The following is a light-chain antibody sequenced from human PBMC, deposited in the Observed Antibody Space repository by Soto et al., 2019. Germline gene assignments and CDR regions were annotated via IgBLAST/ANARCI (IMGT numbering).Light chain of an antibody. CDR3: QQYTNWPPT. J-gene: IGKJ5*01. CDR2: GAS. CDR1: QSVSSSY. V-gene: IGKV3-20*01. Sequence: EIVLTQSPGTLSLSPGERATLSCRSSQSVSSSYLAWYQQKPGQAPRLLIYGASSRATGTPDRFSGSGSGTDFTLTISRLEPEDFAVYYCQQYTNWPPTFGQGTRLEI.